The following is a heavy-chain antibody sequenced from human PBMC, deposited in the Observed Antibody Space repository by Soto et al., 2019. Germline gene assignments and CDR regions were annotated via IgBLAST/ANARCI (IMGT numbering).Heavy chain of an antibody. CDR3: ARKTASGSTDIYFDY. D-gene: IGHD6-19*01. Sequence: QVQLVQSGAEVKKPGSSVKVSCKASGGTFSSYAISWVRQAPGQGLEWMGGIIPIFGTANYAQKFQGRVTITADESTSTDYMELSSLRSEDTAVYYCARKTASGSTDIYFDYWGQGTLVTVSS. CDR2: IIPIFGTA. V-gene: IGHV1-69*01. J-gene: IGHJ4*02. CDR1: GGTFSSYA.